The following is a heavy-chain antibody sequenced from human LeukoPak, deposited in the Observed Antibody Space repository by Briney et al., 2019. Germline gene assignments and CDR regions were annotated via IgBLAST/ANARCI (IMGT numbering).Heavy chain of an antibody. CDR1: GYTFTDYH. CDR3: ARLNNTSRFDY. Sequence: ASVKVSCKASGYTFTDYHMHWVRQAPGQGLAWMGWINPNSGVTNYAQNFQGRVTMTRDTSISTAYMELSRLRFDDTAVYYCARLNNTSRFDYWGQGTLVTVSS. CDR2: INPNSGVT. V-gene: IGHV1-2*02. J-gene: IGHJ4*02. D-gene: IGHD2-2*01.